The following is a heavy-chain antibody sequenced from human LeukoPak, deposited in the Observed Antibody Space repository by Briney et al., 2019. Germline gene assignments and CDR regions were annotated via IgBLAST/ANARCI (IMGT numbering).Heavy chain of an antibody. CDR3: AKDKYYGSGSPPLDAFDI. Sequence: GGSLRLSCAASGFTFTSYAMSWVRQAPGEGLEWVSAISGSGGSTYYADSVKGRFTISRDNSKNTLYLQMNSLRAEDTAVYYCAKDKYYGSGSPPLDAFDIWGQGTMVTASS. V-gene: IGHV3-23*01. D-gene: IGHD3-10*01. CDR1: GFTFTSYA. J-gene: IGHJ3*02. CDR2: ISGSGGST.